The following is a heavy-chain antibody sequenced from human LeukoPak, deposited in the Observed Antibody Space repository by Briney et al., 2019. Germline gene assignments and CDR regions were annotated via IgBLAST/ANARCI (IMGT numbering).Heavy chain of an antibody. CDR2: FDPEGGET. D-gene: IGHD1-26*01. J-gene: IGHJ4*02. CDR1: GYTLTEVS. CDR3: ATGGSYGYYFDY. V-gene: IGHV1-24*01. Sequence: ASVKVSCKVSGYTLTEVSMHWVRQAPGKGLEWMGGFDPEGGETIYAQKFQGRVTMTEDTSTDTAYMELSSLRSEDTAVYYCATGGSYGYYFDYWGQGTLVTVSS.